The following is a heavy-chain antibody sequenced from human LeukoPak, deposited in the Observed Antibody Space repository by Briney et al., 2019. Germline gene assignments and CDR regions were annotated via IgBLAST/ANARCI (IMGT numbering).Heavy chain of an antibody. Sequence: SETLSLTCTVSGGSISSYYWSWIRQPPGKGLEWIGYIYYSGSTNYNPSLKSRVTISVDTSKNQFSLKLSSVTAADTAVYYCARDRGLRYFDWLVIWGPGTLVTVSS. D-gene: IGHD3-9*01. CDR1: GGSISSYY. J-gene: IGHJ4*02. CDR2: IYYSGST. CDR3: ARDRGLRYFDWLVI. V-gene: IGHV4-59*01.